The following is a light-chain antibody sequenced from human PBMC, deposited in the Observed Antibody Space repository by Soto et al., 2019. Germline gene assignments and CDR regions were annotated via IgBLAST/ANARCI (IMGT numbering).Light chain of an antibody. CDR2: DVS. CDR3: SSYTSGSTPVF. J-gene: IGLJ2*01. V-gene: IGLV2-14*01. Sequence: QSALTQPASVSGSPGQSITISCTGTSSDVGGYNYVSWYQQHPGKVPKLMIYDVSNRPSGVSNRFSGSKSGNTASLTISGLQADDEADYYCSSYTSGSTPVFFGGGTKLTVL. CDR1: SSDVGGYNY.